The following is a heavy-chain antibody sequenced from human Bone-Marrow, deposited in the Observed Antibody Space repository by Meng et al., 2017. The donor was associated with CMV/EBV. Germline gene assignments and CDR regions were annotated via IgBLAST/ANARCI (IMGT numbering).Heavy chain of an antibody. CDR1: VYTFTRYY. V-gene: IGHV1-46*01. D-gene: IGHD1/OR15-1a*01. J-gene: IGHJ4*02. Sequence: AAVKVSFKASVYTFTRYYMHWVRQAPGQGLEWMGIMSPSGGSTSYAQKFQGRVTMTRDTSTSTVYMELSSLRSEDTAVYYCARDHIGTQRDYYVDYWGQGTLVTVSS. CDR3: ARDHIGTQRDYYVDY. CDR2: MSPSGGST.